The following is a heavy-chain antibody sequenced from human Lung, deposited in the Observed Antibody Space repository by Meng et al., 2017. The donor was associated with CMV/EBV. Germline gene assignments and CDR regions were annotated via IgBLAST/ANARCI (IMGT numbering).Heavy chain of an antibody. CDR3: AGTAAAGISWSEYFQH. V-gene: IGHV3-7*01. D-gene: IGHD6-13*01. CDR2: IKQDGSEK. Sequence: LSLTCAASGFTFSSYWMSWVRQAPGKGLEWVANIKQDGSEKYYVDSVKGRFTISRDNAKNSLYLQMNSLRAEDTAVYYCAGTAAAGISWSEYFQHWGQGNXVTVDS. J-gene: IGHJ1*01. CDR1: GFTFSSYW.